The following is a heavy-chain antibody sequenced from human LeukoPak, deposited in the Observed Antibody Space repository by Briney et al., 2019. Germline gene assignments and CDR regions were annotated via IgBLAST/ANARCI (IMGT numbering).Heavy chain of an antibody. CDR2: IYYSGST. V-gene: IGHV4-31*03. D-gene: IGHD2/OR15-2a*01. J-gene: IGHJ5*02. CDR3: ARDLNKFDP. CDR1: GGSITSGGSY. Sequence: SETLSLTCTVSGGSITSGGSYWTWIRQRPGEGLEWIGHIYYSGSTNYSPSLKSRLSISVDTSKNQFSLKLTSVTAADTAVYYRARDLNKFDPWGQGTLVTVSS.